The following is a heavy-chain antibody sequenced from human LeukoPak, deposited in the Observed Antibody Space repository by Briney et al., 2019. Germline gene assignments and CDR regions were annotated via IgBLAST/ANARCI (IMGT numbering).Heavy chain of an antibody. D-gene: IGHD5-18*01. J-gene: IGHJ4*02. CDR3: ARGGHSYGYRQGLDY. V-gene: IGHV3-53*01. Sequence: GGSLRLSCAASGFNVFSSYMSWVRQVPGKGLEWVSFIYSDGSTVYADYVKGRFTISRDYSKSSIYLQMNSLMADDTAVYYCARGGHSYGYRQGLDYWGRGPLVTVAS. CDR2: IYSDGST. CDR1: GFNVFSSY.